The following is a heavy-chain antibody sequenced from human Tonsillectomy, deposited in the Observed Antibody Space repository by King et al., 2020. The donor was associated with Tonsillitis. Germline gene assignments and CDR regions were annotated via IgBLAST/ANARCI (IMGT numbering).Heavy chain of an antibody. V-gene: IGHV3-49*03. CDR1: GFTFDDYG. CDR2: VRTKVYGGTT. Sequence: VQLVESGGGLVQPGRSRRLSCTASGFTFDDYGVSWFRQAPGKGLEWVGIVRTKVYGGTTQYAASVKGRFTISRDDSKTIAYLQMNSLKTEDTAVYYCTSAADYYDSSGYYGNYFDYWGQGTLVTVSS. J-gene: IGHJ4*02. CDR3: TSAADYYDSSGYYGNYFDY. D-gene: IGHD3-22*01.